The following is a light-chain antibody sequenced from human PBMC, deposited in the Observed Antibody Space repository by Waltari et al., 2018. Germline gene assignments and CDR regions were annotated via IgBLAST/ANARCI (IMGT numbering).Light chain of an antibody. CDR3: QQCGSFPVT. V-gene: IGKV3D-20*01. J-gene: IGKJ2*01. CDR2: DAS. Sequence: DIVLTQSPAPLSLSPGERATLSCGASQRVSSIYLRWYHQKPGLAPRLLIYDASTRATGIPDRFSGSGSGTDCTLTVSSREPEEFAVYYCQQCGSFPVTVGQGTKVEIK. CDR1: QRVSSIY.